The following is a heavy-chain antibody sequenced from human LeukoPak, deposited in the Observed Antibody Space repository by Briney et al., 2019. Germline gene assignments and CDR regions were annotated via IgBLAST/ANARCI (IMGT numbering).Heavy chain of an antibody. CDR3: ARHPSPQLHHFDY. V-gene: IGHV1-46*01. CDR1: GYTFTNYY. CDR2: INPTGDST. Sequence: ASVQVSCKASGYTFTNYYIHWVRQAPGQGLEWMGIINPTGDSTSYAQNFQARVTMTRDTSTNTVHMELSSLRSEDTAVYYCARHPSPQLHHFDYWGQGTLVTVSS. J-gene: IGHJ4*02. D-gene: IGHD2-2*01.